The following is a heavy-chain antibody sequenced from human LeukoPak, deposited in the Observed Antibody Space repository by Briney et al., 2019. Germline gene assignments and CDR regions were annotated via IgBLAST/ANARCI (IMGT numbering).Heavy chain of an antibody. CDR2: ISYDGSNK. D-gene: IGHD3-16*01. CDR3: ARNPSAGVVHFDY. Sequence: GRSLRLSCAASGFTFSSYAMHWVRQAPGKGLEWVAVISYDGSNKYYADSVKGRFTISRDNSKNTLYLQMNSLRAEDTAVYYCARNPSAGVVHFDYWGQGTLVTVSS. CDR1: GFTFSSYA. V-gene: IGHV3-30*14. J-gene: IGHJ4*02.